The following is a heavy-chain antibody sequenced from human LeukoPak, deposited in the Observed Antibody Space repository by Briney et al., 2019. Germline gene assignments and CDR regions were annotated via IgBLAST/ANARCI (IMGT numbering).Heavy chain of an antibody. D-gene: IGHD4-17*01. V-gene: IGHV4-31*03. CDR2: IYYSGNT. Sequence: SQTLSLTCTVSGGSISSGGYYWSWIRQHPGEGLEWIGYIYYSGNTYYNPSLKSRVTISVDTSKNQFSLKLSSVTAADTAVYYCAGSGEAVTTSRAFDIWGQGTMVTVSS. J-gene: IGHJ3*02. CDR1: GGSISSGGYY. CDR3: AGSGEAVTTSRAFDI.